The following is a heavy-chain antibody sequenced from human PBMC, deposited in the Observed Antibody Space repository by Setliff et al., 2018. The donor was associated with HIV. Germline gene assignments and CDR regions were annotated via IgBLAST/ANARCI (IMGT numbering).Heavy chain of an antibody. D-gene: IGHD2-8*01. CDR3: ATKLHCTNGVCLDAFDI. CDR1: GYTFISYG. J-gene: IGHJ3*02. V-gene: IGHV1-2*06. CDR2: INPNSGGT. Sequence: ASVKVSCKASGYTFISYGISWVRQAPGQGLEWMGRINPNSGGTNYAQKFQGRVTMTRDTSISTAYMELSRLRSDDTAVYYCATKLHCTNGVCLDAFDIWGQGTMVTVSS.